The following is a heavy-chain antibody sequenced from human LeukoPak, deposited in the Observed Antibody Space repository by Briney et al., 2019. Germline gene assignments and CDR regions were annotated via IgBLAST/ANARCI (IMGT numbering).Heavy chain of an antibody. CDR1: GGSISSSSYY. CDR3: AGQAAYCSSGSCYPNWFDP. D-gene: IGHD2-15*01. Sequence: PSETLSLTCTVSGGSISSSSYYWGWIRQPPGKGLESIGSIYYTGSTYYNPSLKSRVTISVDTSKNQFSLKLSSVTAAATAVYYCAGQAAYCSSGSCYPNWFDPWGQGTLVTVSS. V-gene: IGHV4-39*01. CDR2: IYYTGST. J-gene: IGHJ5*02.